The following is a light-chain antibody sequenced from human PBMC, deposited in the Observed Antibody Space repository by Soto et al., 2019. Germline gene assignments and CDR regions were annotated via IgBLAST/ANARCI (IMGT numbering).Light chain of an antibody. Sequence: EIGLTPSPVILSLSPGGRGTLSCRASQSVSSKYLAWYQQKPGQGPRLLIYGASSRATGIPDRFSGSGSGTDFTLTISRLEPEDFAVYYCQQYGSSPWTFGQGTRWIS. CDR2: GAS. CDR3: QQYGSSPWT. V-gene: IGKV3-20*01. J-gene: IGKJ1*01. CDR1: QSVSSKY.